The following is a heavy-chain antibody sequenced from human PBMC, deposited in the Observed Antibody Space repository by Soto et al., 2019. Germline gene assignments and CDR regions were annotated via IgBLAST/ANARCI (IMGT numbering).Heavy chain of an antibody. Sequence: PGGSLRLSCAASGFTFSNYAMNWVRQAPGKGLEWVSYISSTSSTTYYADSVKGRFTISRHNSKNTLYLQMNSLRAEDTAVYYCARDKTYYDILTGYYISYPDYWGQGTLVTVS. V-gene: IGHV3-48*01. CDR2: ISSTSSTT. CDR3: ARDKTYYDILTGYYISYPDY. J-gene: IGHJ4*01. D-gene: IGHD3-9*01. CDR1: GFTFSNYA.